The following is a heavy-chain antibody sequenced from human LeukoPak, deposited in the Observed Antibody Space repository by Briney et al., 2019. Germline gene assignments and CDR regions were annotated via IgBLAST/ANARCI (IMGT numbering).Heavy chain of an antibody. J-gene: IGHJ3*02. V-gene: IGHV4-59*12. Sequence: SETLSLTCTVSGGSISSYYWSWIRQPPGQGLEWIGYIYYSGSTNYNPSLKSRVTISVDTSKNQFSLKLSSVTPEDTAVYYCARDQKGQPDAFDIWGQGTMVTVSS. CDR3: ARDQKGQPDAFDI. CDR1: GGSISSYY. CDR2: IYYSGST. D-gene: IGHD6-13*01.